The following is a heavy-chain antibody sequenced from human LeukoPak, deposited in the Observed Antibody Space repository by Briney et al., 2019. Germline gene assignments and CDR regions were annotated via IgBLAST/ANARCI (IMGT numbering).Heavy chain of an antibody. CDR2: ISYTGTYI. CDR1: AFSLNAYN. CDR3: VRDRGTYRPIDY. Sequence: GGSLRLSCAASAFSLNAYNMNWVRQAPGKGLEWVSSISYTGTYIYYADSVKGRFTISRDNAQNSLYLQMNSLRAEGTAIYYCVRDRGTYRPIDYWGQGTLVTVSS. D-gene: IGHD1-26*01. V-gene: IGHV3-21*04. J-gene: IGHJ4*02.